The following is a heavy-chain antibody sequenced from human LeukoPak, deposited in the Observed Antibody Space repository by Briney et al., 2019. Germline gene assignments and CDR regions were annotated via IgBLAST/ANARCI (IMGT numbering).Heavy chain of an antibody. CDR1: GFTFSSYA. CDR2: ISGSGGST. CDR3: AKAPEYYYDSSGYYYQ. V-gene: IGHV3-23*01. J-gene: IGHJ4*02. Sequence: GGSLRLSCAASGFTFSSYAMSWVRQAPGKGLEWVSAISGSGGSTYYADSVKGRFTISRDNSKNTLYLQMNSLRAEDTAVYYCAKAPEYYYDSSGYYYQWGQGTLVTVSS. D-gene: IGHD3-22*01.